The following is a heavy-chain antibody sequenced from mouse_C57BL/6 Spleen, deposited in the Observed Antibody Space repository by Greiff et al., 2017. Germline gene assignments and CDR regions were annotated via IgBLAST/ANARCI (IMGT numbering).Heavy chain of an antibody. CDR2: IDPNSGGT. J-gene: IGHJ1*03. CDR3: ARDYGSSYASDWYLDV. CDR1: GYTFTSYW. D-gene: IGHD1-1*01. V-gene: IGHV1-72*01. Sequence: VQLQQPGAELVKPGASVKLSCKASGYTFTSYWMHWVKQRPGRGLEWIGRIDPNSGGTKYNEKFQGKATLTVDTPSSTAYMQLSSLTSEDSAVYYCARDYGSSYASDWYLDVWGTGTTVTVSS.